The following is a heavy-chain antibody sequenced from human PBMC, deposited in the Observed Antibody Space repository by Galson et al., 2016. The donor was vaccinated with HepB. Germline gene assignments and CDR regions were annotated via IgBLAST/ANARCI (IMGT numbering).Heavy chain of an antibody. Sequence: SLRLSCAASGFNFNTYGMHWVRQAPGKALEWLALIWGDEDNRYYADFVKGRFTISTDNSKNTLYLQMNSLRAEDTAIYYCARDYDLWTGYVQFRPFYGMDVWGQGTTVTVSS. V-gene: IGHV3-33*08. CDR2: IWGDEDNR. D-gene: IGHD3-3*01. J-gene: IGHJ6*02. CDR1: GFNFNTYG. CDR3: ARDYDLWTGYVQFRPFYGMDV.